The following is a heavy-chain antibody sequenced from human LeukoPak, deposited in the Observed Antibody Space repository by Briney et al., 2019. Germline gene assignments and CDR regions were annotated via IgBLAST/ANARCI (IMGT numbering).Heavy chain of an antibody. Sequence: PPETLSLTCTVSGGPVSSGRYYWSWIRQPAGKGLEWIGYIYYTGSTNYNPSLKSRVTISVDTSKNPFSLKLSSVTAADTAVYYCARKPTFYSSGPNNWFDPWGQGTLVTVSS. D-gene: IGHD3-22*01. CDR3: ARKPTFYSSGPNNWFDP. V-gene: IGHV4-61*01. CDR1: GGPVSSGRYY. J-gene: IGHJ5*02. CDR2: IYYTGST.